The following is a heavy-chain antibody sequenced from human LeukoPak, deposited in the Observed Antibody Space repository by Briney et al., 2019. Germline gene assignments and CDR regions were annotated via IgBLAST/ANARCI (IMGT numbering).Heavy chain of an antibody. D-gene: IGHD3-9*01. CDR2: ISHNAHFT. CDR1: GFDFSIFA. J-gene: IGHJ3*02. V-gene: IGHV3-30*04. Sequence: GGSLRLSCAASGFDFSIFALHWVRQAPGKGLEWVATISHNAHFTNYADSVKGRFTVSRDNSKNMLHLQMDSLRAKETAVYYCAREMRLPHNEILIDRRAFDIWGQGIMVTVSS. CDR3: AREMRLPHNEILIDRRAFDI.